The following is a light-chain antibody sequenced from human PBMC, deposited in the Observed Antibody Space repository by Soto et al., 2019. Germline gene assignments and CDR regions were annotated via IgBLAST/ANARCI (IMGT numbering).Light chain of an antibody. V-gene: IGKV3D-20*02. Sequence: IVLTQSPATLSFSPGERATLSCRASQSVSSSYLAWYQQKPGQAPRLLIYGASRRASAIPDRFSGSGSGTDFTLTISSLEPEDFAVYYCQQCANWPPKWSFGQGTKVDIK. CDR3: QQCANWPPKWS. CDR2: GAS. CDR1: QSVSSSY. J-gene: IGKJ1*01.